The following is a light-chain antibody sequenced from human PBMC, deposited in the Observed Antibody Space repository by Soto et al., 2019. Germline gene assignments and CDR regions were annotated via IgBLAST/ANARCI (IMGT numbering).Light chain of an antibody. CDR1: SSDVGGYNS. V-gene: IGLV2-8*01. CDR2: EVS. CDR3: SSYAGSSSFVV. J-gene: IGLJ3*02. Sequence: QSALTQPPSASGSPGQSVTISCTGTSSDVGGYNSVSWYQHHPGKAPKLMIYEVSKRPSVVPDRFSGSKSGNTASLTVSGLQADDEADYYCSSYAGSSSFVVFGGLTKLTVL.